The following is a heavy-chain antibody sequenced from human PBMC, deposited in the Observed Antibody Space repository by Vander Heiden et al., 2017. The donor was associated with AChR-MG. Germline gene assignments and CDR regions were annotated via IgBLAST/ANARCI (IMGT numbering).Heavy chain of an antibody. CDR2: IIPIFGTA. CDR3: ARDRGYSGYDYYYGMDV. D-gene: IGHD5-12*01. CDR1: GGTFSSYA. Sequence: QVQLVQSGAEVKKPGSSVKVSCKASGGTFSSYAISWVRQAPGQGLEWMGGIIPIFGTANYAQKFQGRVTITADESTSTAYMELSSLRSEDTAVYYCARDRGYSGYDYYYGMDVWGQGPTVTVSS. J-gene: IGHJ6*02. V-gene: IGHV1-69*01.